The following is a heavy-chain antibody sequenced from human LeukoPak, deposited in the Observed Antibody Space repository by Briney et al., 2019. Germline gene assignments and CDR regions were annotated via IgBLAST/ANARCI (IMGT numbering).Heavy chain of an antibody. D-gene: IGHD6-19*01. CDR2: IVEDGANQ. Sequence: GGSLRLSCAASGFTFNNYLMHWVRQAPGKGLDWVAVIVEDGANQYYADSVKGRFTISRDNSKNTLFLQMNSLRSEDTAMYYCARVQGGGYRTADYWGQGTLVTVSS. V-gene: IGHV3-30*04. J-gene: IGHJ4*02. CDR1: GFTFNNYL. CDR3: ARVQGGGYRTADY.